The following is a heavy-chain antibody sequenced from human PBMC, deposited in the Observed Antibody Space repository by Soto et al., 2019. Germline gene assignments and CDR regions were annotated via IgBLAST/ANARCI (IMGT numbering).Heavy chain of an antibody. V-gene: IGHV4-34*01. CDR3: ARGGRGLTVTTESYYYYMDV. J-gene: IGHJ6*03. CDR1: GGSFSGYY. CDR2: INHSGST. D-gene: IGHD4-4*01. Sequence: SETLSLTCAVYGGSFSGYYWSWIRQPPGKGLEWIGEINHSGSTNYNPSLKSRVTISVDTSKNQFSLKLSSVTAADTAVYYCARGGRGLTVTTESYYYYMDVWGKGTTVTVSS.